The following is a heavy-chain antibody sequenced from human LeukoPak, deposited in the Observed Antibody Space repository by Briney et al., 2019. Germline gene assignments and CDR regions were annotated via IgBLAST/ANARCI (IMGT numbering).Heavy chain of an antibody. J-gene: IGHJ4*02. CDR1: GGTFSSYA. D-gene: IGHD3-22*01. CDR2: IIPIFGTA. Sequence: SVKVSCKASGGTFSSYAISWVRQAPGQGLEWMGGIIPIFGTANYAQKFQGRVTITADESTSTAYMELCSLRSEDTAVYYCASHGPYYYDSSGPSWDDYWGQGTLVTVSS. V-gene: IGHV1-69*13. CDR3: ASHGPYYYDSSGPSWDDY.